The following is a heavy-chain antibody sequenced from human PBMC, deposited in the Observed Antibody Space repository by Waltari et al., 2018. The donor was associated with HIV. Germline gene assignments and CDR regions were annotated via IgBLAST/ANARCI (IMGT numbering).Heavy chain of an antibody. V-gene: IGHV1-69*08. CDR3: ASARETMGVDFDS. CDR2: IIPMSNTP. Sequence: VQLVQSGAAVKKPGSSVKVSFKASGGAFSSYTINWVRKAPGQGLEWLGRIIPMSNTPNNAQKFQGRVTITADKSTSTAYMELTSLRSDDTAVYYCASARETMGVDFDSWGLGTLVTVSS. J-gene: IGHJ4*02. CDR1: GGAFSSYT. D-gene: IGHD3-16*01.